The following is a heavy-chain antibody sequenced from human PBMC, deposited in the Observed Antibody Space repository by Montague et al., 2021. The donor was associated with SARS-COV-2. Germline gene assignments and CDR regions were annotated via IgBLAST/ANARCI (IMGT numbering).Heavy chain of an antibody. CDR2: LYYTGST. D-gene: IGHD6-13*01. CDR3: ARDSSSWYYWFDP. CDR1: GGSISSSSYY. Sequence: SETLSLTCTVSGGSISSSSYYWGWIRQPPGKGLEWIGSLYYTGSTYYNPSLKSRVTISVDTSKNQFSLKLSSVTAADTAVYYCARDSSSWYYWFDPGAREPWSPSPQ. J-gene: IGHJ5*02. V-gene: IGHV4-39*01.